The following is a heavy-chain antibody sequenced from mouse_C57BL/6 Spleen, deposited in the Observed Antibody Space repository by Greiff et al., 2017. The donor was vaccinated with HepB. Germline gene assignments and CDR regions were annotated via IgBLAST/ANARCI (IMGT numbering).Heavy chain of an antibody. CDR2: INPSSGYT. D-gene: IGHD1-1*01. J-gene: IGHJ2*01. CDR1: GYTFTSYT. Sequence: QVQLQQSGAELARPGASVKMSCKASGYTFTSYTMHWVKQRPGQGLEWIGYINPSSGYTKYNQKFKDKATLTADKSSSTAYMQLSSLTSEDSAVYYCARSSTTVVAFDYWGQGTTLTVSS. V-gene: IGHV1-4*01. CDR3: ARSSTTVVAFDY.